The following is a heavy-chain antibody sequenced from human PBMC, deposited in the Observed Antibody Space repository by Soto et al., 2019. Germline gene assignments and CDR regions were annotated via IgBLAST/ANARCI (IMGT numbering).Heavy chain of an antibody. V-gene: IGHV4-31*03. J-gene: IGHJ3*02. Sequence: QVQLQESDAGLVKASQTLSLTCTVSGGSVSSGAYYWTWIRQRPGKGLEWIGYIYYSGSTYYSPALQTRRSLSLDTSKNQFPLRLSSVPAADTAMYYCARARLRAVYAFDIWGQGTMVTVSS. CDR2: IYYSGST. D-gene: IGHD5-12*01. CDR3: ARARLRAVYAFDI. CDR1: GGSVSSGAYY.